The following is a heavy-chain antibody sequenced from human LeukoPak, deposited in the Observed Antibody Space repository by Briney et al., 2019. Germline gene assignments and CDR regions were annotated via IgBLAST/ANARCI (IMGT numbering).Heavy chain of an antibody. J-gene: IGHJ6*02. Sequence: PGRSLRLSCAASGFTFSSYAMHWVRQAPGKGLEWVAVISYDGSNKYYADSVKGRFTISRDNSKNTLYLQMNSLRAEDTAVYYCARDNTITSSGWPDGGDYYYYGMDVWGQGTTVTVPS. CDR3: ARDNTITSSGWPDGGDYYYYGMDV. V-gene: IGHV3-30-3*01. D-gene: IGHD6-19*01. CDR2: ISYDGSNK. CDR1: GFTFSSYA.